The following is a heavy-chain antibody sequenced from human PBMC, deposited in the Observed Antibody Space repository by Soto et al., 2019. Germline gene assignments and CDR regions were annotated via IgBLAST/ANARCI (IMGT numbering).Heavy chain of an antibody. CDR3: ATPSGY. D-gene: IGHD3-10*01. CDR1: GYTCTRHY. Sequence: ASVKVSCKACGYTCTRHYMHWVRQTPGQGLEWMGLINPSAGSTSYAQSFHGRVTMTRHTSTSTVFMDLSSMRSEDTAIYYCATPSGYWGQGTLVTVSS. CDR2: INPSAGST. V-gene: IGHV1-46*01. J-gene: IGHJ4*02.